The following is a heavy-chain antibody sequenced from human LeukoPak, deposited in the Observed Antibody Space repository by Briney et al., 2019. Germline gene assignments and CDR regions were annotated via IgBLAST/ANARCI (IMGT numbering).Heavy chain of an antibody. CDR1: GFTFSSYG. Sequence: GGSLRLSCAASGFTFSSYGMHWVRQAPGKGLEWVAVISYDGSNKYYADSVKGRFTISRDNSKSTLYLQMNSLRAEDTAVYYCAKDPRPYGSGSYYPPGWWGQGTLVTVSS. CDR3: AKDPRPYGSGSYYPPGW. D-gene: IGHD3-10*01. V-gene: IGHV3-30*18. CDR2: ISYDGSNK. J-gene: IGHJ4*02.